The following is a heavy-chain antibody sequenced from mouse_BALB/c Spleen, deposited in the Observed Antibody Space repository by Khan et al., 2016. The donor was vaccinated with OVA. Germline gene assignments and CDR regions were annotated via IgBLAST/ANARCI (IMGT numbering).Heavy chain of an antibody. D-gene: IGHD2-3*01. Sequence: VQLKESGGGLVQTGGSRKLSCAASGFTFSGFGMHWVRQAPEKGLEWVAYISSGSNTIYYADTVKGRFTISRDNPKNTLFLQMTRLRSEDTAMYYCARTGYYYFDYWGQGTTLTVSS. V-gene: IGHV5-17*02. J-gene: IGHJ2*01. CDR2: ISSGSNTI. CDR3: ARTGYYYFDY. CDR1: GFTFSGFG.